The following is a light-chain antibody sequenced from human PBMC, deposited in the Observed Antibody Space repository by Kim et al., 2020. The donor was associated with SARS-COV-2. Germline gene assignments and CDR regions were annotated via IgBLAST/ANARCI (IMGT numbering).Light chain of an antibody. Sequence: VSQGKRATLSCRASESVRRNVAWYQQKPGQAPRLLIYGGSTRATGIPAKFSGSGSGTEFTLTINSLQSDDSAVYYCQQYSNWPPYSFGLGTKLEI. V-gene: IGKV3-15*01. CDR2: GGS. CDR3: QQYSNWPPYS. J-gene: IGKJ2*03. CDR1: ESVRRN.